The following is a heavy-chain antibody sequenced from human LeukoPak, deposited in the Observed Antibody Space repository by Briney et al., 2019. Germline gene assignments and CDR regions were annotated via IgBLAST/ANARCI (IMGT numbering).Heavy chain of an antibody. CDR1: GGSISSGGYC. Sequence: TLSLTCTVSGGSISSGGYCWSWIRQHPGKGLEWIGYIYYSGSTYYNPSLKSRVTISVDTSKNQFSLKLSSVTAADTAVYYCARTAMVTYFDYWGQGTLVTVSP. CDR2: IYYSGST. J-gene: IGHJ4*02. D-gene: IGHD5-18*01. V-gene: IGHV4-31*03. CDR3: ARTAMVTYFDY.